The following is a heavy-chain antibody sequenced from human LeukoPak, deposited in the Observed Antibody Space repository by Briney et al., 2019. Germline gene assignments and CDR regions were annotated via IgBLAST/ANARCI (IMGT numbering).Heavy chain of an antibody. J-gene: IGHJ5*02. CDR1: GFTFSNYR. Sequence: GGSLRLSCAASGFTFSNYRMNWVRQAPGKGLEWVSSISSSSSYIYYADSVKGRFTISRDNSKNTLYLQMNSLRAEDTAVYYCAKDLPDCSGGSCYSLLDPWGQGTLVTVSS. CDR2: ISSSSSYI. D-gene: IGHD2-15*01. V-gene: IGHV3-21*04. CDR3: AKDLPDCSGGSCYSLLDP.